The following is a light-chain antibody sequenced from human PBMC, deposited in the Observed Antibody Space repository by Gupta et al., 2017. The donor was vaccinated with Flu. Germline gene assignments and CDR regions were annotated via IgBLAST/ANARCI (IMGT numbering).Light chain of an antibody. CDR3: QTCVTGVVI. V-gene: IGLV4-69*01. Sequence: QLILTQSPSDSASLGASVLLTCTLNAGHNNYAVAWHQQLPEKGPRFLMKINSDGSHNTGDGVPDRFSCSSSGAERYPTISSLQSGDEAVYYCQTCVTGVVIFGGGTSLTVL. CDR2: INSDGSH. J-gene: IGLJ2*01. CDR1: AGHNNYA.